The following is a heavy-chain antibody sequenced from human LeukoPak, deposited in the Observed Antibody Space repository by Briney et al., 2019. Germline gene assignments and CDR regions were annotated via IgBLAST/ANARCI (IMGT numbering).Heavy chain of an antibody. J-gene: IGHJ6*03. Sequence: SETLSLTCTVSGGSISSSSYYWGWIRQPPGKGLEWIGSIYYSGSTYYNPSLKSRVTISVDTSKNQFSLKLSSVTAADTAVYYCARDRVEGYYMDVWGKGTTVTVSS. V-gene: IGHV4-39*07. D-gene: IGHD2-15*01. CDR2: IYYSGST. CDR1: GGSISSSSYY. CDR3: ARDRVEGYYMDV.